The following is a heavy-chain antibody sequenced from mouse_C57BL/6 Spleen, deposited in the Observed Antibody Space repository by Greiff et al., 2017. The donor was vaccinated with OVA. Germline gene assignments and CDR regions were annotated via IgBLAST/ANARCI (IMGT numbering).Heavy chain of an antibody. Sequence: VQLQQPGAELVKPGASVKLSCKASGYTFTSYWMQWVKQRPGQGLEWIGEIDPSDSYTNYNQKFKGKATLTVDTSSSTAYMQLSSLTSEDSAVYYCARRATVVAPHFDYWGQGTTLTVSS. CDR3: ARRATVVAPHFDY. CDR2: IDPSDSYT. CDR1: GYTFTSYW. D-gene: IGHD1-1*01. V-gene: IGHV1-50*01. J-gene: IGHJ2*01.